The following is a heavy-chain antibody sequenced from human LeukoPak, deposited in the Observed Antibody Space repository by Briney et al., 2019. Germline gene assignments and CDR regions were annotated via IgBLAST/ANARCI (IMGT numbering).Heavy chain of an antibody. CDR1: GFTFSSYA. J-gene: IGHJ4*02. CDR3: ARGHPYSNYFPTHPGDSCFDY. Sequence: PGGSLRLSCVASGFTFSSYAINWVRQAPGRGLEWVSIISGSGDNTNYADSVKGRFTISRDNAKNSLYLQMNSLRAEDTALYYCARGHPYSNYFPTHPGDSCFDYWGQGTLVTVSS. CDR2: ISGSGDNT. D-gene: IGHD4-11*01. V-gene: IGHV3-23*01.